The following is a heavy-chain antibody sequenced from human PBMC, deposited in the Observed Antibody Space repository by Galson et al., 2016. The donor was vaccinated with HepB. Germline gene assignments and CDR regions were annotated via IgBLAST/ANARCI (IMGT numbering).Heavy chain of an antibody. CDR2: ISKSGHNT. CDR1: GITFSSFA. CDR3: ADVWDITADRRSDY. D-gene: IGHD1-20*01. V-gene: IGHV3-23*01. Sequence: SLRLSCAASGITFSSFAMTWVRQAPGKGLEWVSAISKSGHNTYYADSVKGRFTISRDNSKKTLYLQMNSLRAGDTAVYYCADVWDITADRRSDYWDQGTLVTVSS. J-gene: IGHJ4*02.